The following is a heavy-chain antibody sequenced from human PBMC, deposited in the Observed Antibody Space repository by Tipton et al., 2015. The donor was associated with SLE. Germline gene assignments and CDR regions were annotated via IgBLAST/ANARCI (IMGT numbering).Heavy chain of an antibody. CDR1: GIPVSGNY. D-gene: IGHD3-3*01. J-gene: IGHJ3*01. CDR2: IDGGGNT. V-gene: IGHV3-66*01. Sequence: SLRLSCAVSGIPVSGNYMSWVRHAPGKGLEWVSFIDGGGNTYHADSVKDRFTLSRDNSRNAVYLQMNSLRVEDTAVYYCAKEDFTKSAFDVWGQGTLVTVSS. CDR3: AKEDFTKSAFDV.